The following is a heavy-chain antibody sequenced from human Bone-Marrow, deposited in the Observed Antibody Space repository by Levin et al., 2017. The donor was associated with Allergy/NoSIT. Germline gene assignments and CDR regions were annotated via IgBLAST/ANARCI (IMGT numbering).Heavy chain of an antibody. D-gene: IGHD3-3*01. V-gene: IGHV4-34*01. Sequence: PSETLSLTCAVYGGSFSGYYWSWIRQPPGKGLEWIGEINHSGSTNYNPSLKSRVTISVDTSKNQFSLKLSSVTAADTAVYYCATPIRGSGLAKSYFQHWGQGTLVTVSS. CDR3: ATPIRGSGLAKSYFQH. J-gene: IGHJ1*01. CDR1: GGSFSGYY. CDR2: INHSGST.